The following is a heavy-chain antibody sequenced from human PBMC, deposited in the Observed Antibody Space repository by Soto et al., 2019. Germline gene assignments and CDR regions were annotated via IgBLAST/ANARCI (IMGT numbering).Heavy chain of an antibody. CDR3: TRDLGIAGALLNGGRDY. V-gene: IGHV3-49*03. J-gene: IGHJ4*02. D-gene: IGHD6-13*01. CDR2: IRSKAYGGTT. Sequence: SLRLSCTASGFTFGDYAMSWFRQAPGKGLEWVGFIRSKAYGGTTEYAASVKGRFTISRDDSKSIAYLQMNSLKTEDTAVYYCTRDLGIAGALLNGGRDYWGQGTLVTVSS. CDR1: GFTFGDYA.